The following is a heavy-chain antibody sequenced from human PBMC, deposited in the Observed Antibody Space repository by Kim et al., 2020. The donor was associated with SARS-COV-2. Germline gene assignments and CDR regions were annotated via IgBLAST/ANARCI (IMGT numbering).Heavy chain of an antibody. CDR3: AKGSPYYETDGYSMDV. CDR1: GFMFSDHA. J-gene: IGHJ6*02. V-gene: IGHV3-23*01. D-gene: IGHD3-22*01. Sequence: GGSLRLSCVVSGFMFSDHAMSWVRQAPGKGLEWISGISRTGGSRFSADSVRGRLTISRDNSKDTLYLQMESLRVEDTAVYFCAKGSPYYETDGYSMDVWGQGTLVTVPS. CDR2: ISRTGGSR.